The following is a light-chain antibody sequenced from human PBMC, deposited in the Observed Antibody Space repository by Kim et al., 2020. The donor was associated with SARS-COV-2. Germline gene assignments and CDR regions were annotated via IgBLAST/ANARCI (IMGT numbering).Light chain of an antibody. CDR2: GAS. J-gene: IGKJ5*01. CDR1: QSVTNNY. V-gene: IGKV3-20*01. CDR3: QQFASSGIT. Sequence: PGERATLSCRASQSVTNNYLAWYQLKPGQAPRLLIYGASGRATGIPDRFSGSGSGTDFTLTISRLEPEDFAVYFCQQFASSGITFGQGTRLEIK.